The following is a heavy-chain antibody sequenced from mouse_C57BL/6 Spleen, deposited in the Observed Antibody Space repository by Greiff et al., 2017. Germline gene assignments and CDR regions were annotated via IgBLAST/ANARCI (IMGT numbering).Heavy chain of an antibody. Sequence: EVKLMESGGGLVQPGGSMKLSCAASGFTFSDAWMDWVRQSPEKGLEWVAEIRHKANNHATYYAESVKGRFTISRDDSKSSVYLQMNSLRAEDTGIYYCTRRDGWDAMDYWGQGTSVTVSS. D-gene: IGHD2-3*01. CDR2: IRHKANNHAT. CDR1: GFTFSDAW. CDR3: TRRDGWDAMDY. J-gene: IGHJ4*01. V-gene: IGHV6-6*01.